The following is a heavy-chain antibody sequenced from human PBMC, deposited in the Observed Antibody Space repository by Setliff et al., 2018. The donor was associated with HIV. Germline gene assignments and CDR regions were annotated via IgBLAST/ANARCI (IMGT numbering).Heavy chain of an antibody. Sequence: ASVKVSCKTSGGIISWVRQASGQGLEWMGWISAYNGNTNYAQKLQDRVTMTTDTSTSTAYMELRSLRSDDTAVYYCARDWLPRVLRYWGQGTLVTVS. D-gene: IGHD5-12*01. CDR1: GGI. CDR2: ISAYNGNT. J-gene: IGHJ4*02. CDR3: ARDWLPRVLRY. V-gene: IGHV1-18*01.